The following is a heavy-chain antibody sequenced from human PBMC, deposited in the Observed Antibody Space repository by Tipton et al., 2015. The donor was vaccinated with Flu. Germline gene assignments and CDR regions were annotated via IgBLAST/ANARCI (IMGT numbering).Heavy chain of an antibody. J-gene: IGHJ5*01. D-gene: IGHD4-11*01. Sequence: TLSLTCTVSGGSISSGGYYWSWIRQHPGKGLEWIGYIYYSGSTYYNPSLKSRVTISVDTSKNQFSLKLSSVTAADTAVYFCARRDFSNYVSEPKNWFDSWGQGTLVTVSS. V-gene: IGHV4-31*03. CDR3: ARRDFSNYVSEPKNWFDS. CDR2: IYYSGST. CDR1: GGSISSGGYY.